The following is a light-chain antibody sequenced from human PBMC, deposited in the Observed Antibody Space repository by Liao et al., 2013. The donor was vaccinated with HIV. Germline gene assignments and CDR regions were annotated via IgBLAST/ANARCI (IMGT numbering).Light chain of an antibody. Sequence: SYGLTQPPSVSVAPGQTATITCGGENIGSDTVHWYRQQPGQAPVLVIFFDSDRPSGTPDRFSASKSETTATLTISRVEAGDEADYYCQVWDTKSDHPYVFGTGTKVTVL. CDR1: NIGSDT. J-gene: IGLJ1*01. CDR3: QVWDTKSDHPYV. V-gene: IGLV3-21*01. CDR2: FDS.